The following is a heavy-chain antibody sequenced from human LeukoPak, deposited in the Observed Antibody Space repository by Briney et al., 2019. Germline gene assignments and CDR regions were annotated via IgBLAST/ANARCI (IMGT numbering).Heavy chain of an antibody. CDR1: GGSISSSNW. J-gene: IGHJ5*02. V-gene: IGHV4-4*02. CDR2: IYHSGST. D-gene: IGHD6-13*01. CDR3: ARGGSSSWYWFDP. Sequence: PSETLSLTCAVSGGSISSSNWWSWVRQPPGKGLEWIGEIYHSGSTNYNPSLKSRVTISVDRSKNQFSLKLSSVTAADTAVYYCARGGSSSWYWFDPWGQGTLVTVSS.